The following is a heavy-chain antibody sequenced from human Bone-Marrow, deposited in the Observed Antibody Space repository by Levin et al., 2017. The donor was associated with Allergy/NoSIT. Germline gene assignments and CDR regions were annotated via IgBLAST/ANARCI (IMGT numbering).Heavy chain of an antibody. Sequence: GGSLRLSCAASGFTVSSNYMSWVRQAPGKGLEWVSVIYSGGSTYYADSVKGRFTISRDNSKNTLYLQMNSLRAEDTAVYYCARGDYYGSGSPSWFDPWGQGTLVTVSS. CDR2: IYSGGST. D-gene: IGHD3-10*01. CDR3: ARGDYYGSGSPSWFDP. CDR1: GFTVSSNY. V-gene: IGHV3-53*01. J-gene: IGHJ5*02.